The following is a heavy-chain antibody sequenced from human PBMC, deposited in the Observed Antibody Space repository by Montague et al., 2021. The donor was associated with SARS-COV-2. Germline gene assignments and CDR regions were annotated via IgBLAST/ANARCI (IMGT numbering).Heavy chain of an antibody. CDR2: ITHSGST. V-gene: IGHV4-34*01. CDR1: GGSFSGYY. J-gene: IGHJ4*02. D-gene: IGHD6-13*01. Sequence: SETLSLTCAVYGGSFSGYYWSWIRQPPGKGLEWIGEITHSGSTNYNPSLKSRVTISLDTSTNQFSLKLSSVTAADTAVYYCARGRYSSSWYGTKYHFDYWGQGTLVTVSS. CDR3: ARGRYSSSWYGTKYHFDY.